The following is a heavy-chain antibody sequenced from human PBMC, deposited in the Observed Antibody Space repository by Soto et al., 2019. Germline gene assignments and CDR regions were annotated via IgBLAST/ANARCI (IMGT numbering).Heavy chain of an antibody. CDR3: ARARKLQLERPPYFDY. CDR2: IIPIFGTA. J-gene: IGHJ4*02. V-gene: IGHV1-69*12. CDR1: GGTFSSYA. D-gene: IGHD1-1*01. Sequence: QVQLAQSGAEVKKPGSSVKVSSKASGGTFSSYAISWVRQAPGQGLEWMGGIIPIFGTANYAQKFQGRATISADESTSTAYMELSSLRSEDTAVYYCARARKLQLERPPYFDYWGQGTLVTVSS.